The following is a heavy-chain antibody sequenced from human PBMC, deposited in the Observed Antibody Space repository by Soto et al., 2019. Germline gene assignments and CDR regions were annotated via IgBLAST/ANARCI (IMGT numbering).Heavy chain of an antibody. CDR1: GGTFSSYA. D-gene: IGHD3-16*01. V-gene: IGHV1-69*06. Sequence: QVQLVQSGAEVKKPGSSVKVSCKASGGTFSSYAISWVRQAPGQGLEWMGGIIPVYGAANSAQKFQGRVTITADKSTTTAYMELSSLTSEDTAVYYCARDWVGGSWYFDLLGRGTLVTVSS. CDR2: IIPVYGAA. J-gene: IGHJ2*01. CDR3: ARDWVGGSWYFDL.